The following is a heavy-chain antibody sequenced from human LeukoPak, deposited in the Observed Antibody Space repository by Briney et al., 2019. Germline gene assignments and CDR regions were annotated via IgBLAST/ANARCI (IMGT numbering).Heavy chain of an antibody. J-gene: IGHJ5*02. D-gene: IGHD3-16*02. V-gene: IGHV1-24*01. Sequence: ASVKVSCKVSGYTLTELSMHWVRQAPGKGLEWMGGFDPEDGETIYAQKFQGRVTMTEDTSTDTAYMELSSLRSEDTAVYYCATIYYDYVWGSYRRNWFDPWGQGTLATVSS. CDR3: ATIYYDYVWGSYRRNWFDP. CDR2: FDPEDGET. CDR1: GYTLTELS.